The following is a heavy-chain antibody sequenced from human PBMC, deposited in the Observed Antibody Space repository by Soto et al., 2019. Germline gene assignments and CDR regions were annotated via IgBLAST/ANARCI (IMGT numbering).Heavy chain of an antibody. V-gene: IGHV3-74*01. CDR3: VRVPTGGYAFSLDDC. Sequence: EVQLVESGGGLVQPGGSLRLSCVASGFTFSTYWMHWVRQAPGKGLVWVSRINGDGTRTTYADSVEGRFTISRDNAKNTLYLQMNSLRAEDTAVYFCVRVPTGGYAFSLDDCWGQGTLVTVSS. CDR1: GFTFSTYW. J-gene: IGHJ4*02. CDR2: INGDGTRT. D-gene: IGHD5-12*01.